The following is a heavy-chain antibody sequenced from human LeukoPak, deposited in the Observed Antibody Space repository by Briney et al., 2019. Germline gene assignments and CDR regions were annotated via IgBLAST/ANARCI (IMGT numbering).Heavy chain of an antibody. CDR1: GGSFSGYY. D-gene: IGHD3-10*01. J-gene: IGHJ6*03. CDR2: INHSGST. CDR3: ARESYGSRSYDYYYYYMDV. Sequence: SETLSLTCAVYGGSFSGYYWSWIRRPPGKGLEWIGEINHSGSTNYNPSLKSRVTISVDTSKNQFSLKLSSVTAADTAVYYCARESYGSRSYDYYYYYMDVWGKGTTVTVSS. V-gene: IGHV4-34*01.